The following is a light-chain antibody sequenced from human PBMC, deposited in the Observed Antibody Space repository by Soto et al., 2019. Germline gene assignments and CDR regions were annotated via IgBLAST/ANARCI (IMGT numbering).Light chain of an antibody. CDR2: NDD. J-gene: IGLJ3*02. Sequence: QSVLTQPPSVSGTPGLRVTISCSGGSSNIGRDTVNWYQQLPVTAPKLLMFNDDQRPSGVPDRFSGSRSGTSASLAISGLQSDDEADYFCSTWDDSLNGWVFGGGTKLTVL. CDR1: SSNIGRDT. V-gene: IGLV1-44*01. CDR3: STWDDSLNGWV.